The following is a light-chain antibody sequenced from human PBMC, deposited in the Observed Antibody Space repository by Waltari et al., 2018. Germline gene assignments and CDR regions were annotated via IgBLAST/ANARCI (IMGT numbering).Light chain of an antibody. CDR2: DNT. Sequence: SYVLTQPPSVSVAPGKTATITCGGDNIGNKGVHWYQQKPGQAPVLVIYDNTDRPSGIPERFSGSNSGNTATLTISSVEAGDEADYYCQLWDSGSDHVVFGGGTKLTVL. V-gene: IGLV3-21*03. CDR1: NIGNKG. J-gene: IGLJ2*01. CDR3: QLWDSGSDHVV.